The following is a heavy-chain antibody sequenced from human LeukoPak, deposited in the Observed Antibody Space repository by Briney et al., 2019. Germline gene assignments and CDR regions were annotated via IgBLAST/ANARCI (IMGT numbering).Heavy chain of an antibody. V-gene: IGHV4-34*01. CDR3: ARGDGYNSITPFFDY. Sequence: SETLSLTCAVYGGSFSGYYWSWIRQPPGKGLEWIWEINHSGSTNYNPSLKSRVTISVDTSKNQFSLKLSSVTAADTAVYYCARGDGYNSITPFFDYWGQGTLVTVSS. D-gene: IGHD5-24*01. CDR2: INHSGST. J-gene: IGHJ4*02. CDR1: GGSFSGYY.